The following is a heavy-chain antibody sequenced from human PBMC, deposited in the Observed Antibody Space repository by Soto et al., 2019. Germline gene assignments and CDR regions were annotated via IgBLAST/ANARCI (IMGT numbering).Heavy chain of an antibody. D-gene: IGHD3-3*01. CDR2: INSDGSST. CDR3: ARDKYDFWSPSRV. V-gene: IGHV3-74*01. CDR1: GFTFSSYW. Sequence: GGSLRLSCAASGFTFSSYWMHWFRQAPGKGLVWVSRINSDGSSTSYADSVKGRFTISRDNAKSTLYLQMNSLRAEDTAVYYCARDKYDFWSPSRVWGQGTTVTVSS. J-gene: IGHJ6*02.